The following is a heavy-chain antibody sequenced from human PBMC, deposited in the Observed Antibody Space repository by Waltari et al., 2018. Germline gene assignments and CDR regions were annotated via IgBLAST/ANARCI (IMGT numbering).Heavy chain of an antibody. D-gene: IGHD1-26*01. V-gene: IGHV4-4*02. CDR1: GGSISXSSW. CDR3: ASHIVILXKRGFDS. Sequence: QLHXQESGPGLVRPSGTLSVTCIVSGGSISXSSWWXWVRQPPGKGLEWVGEVHHGGATAXYPSPLRVRVTIXVDXSNTXXSXQLSSVTAXXTAVXYCASHIVILXKRGFDSXGQGILVSVXS. J-gene: IGHJ4*02. CDR2: VHHGGATA.